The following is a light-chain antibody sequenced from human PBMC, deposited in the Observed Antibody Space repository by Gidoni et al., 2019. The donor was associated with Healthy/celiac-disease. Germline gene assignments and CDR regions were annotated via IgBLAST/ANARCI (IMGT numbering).Light chain of an antibody. CDR3: QQYNNWPY. CDR1: QSVSSN. CDR2: GAS. J-gene: IGKJ4*01. V-gene: IGKV3-15*01. Sequence: EIVMTQSPATLSVSPGERATLSCTPSQSVSSNLAWYQQKPSQAPRLLIYGASTRATGIPARISGSGSGTEFTLTISSLQSEDFAVYYCQQYNNWPYFGGXTKVEIK.